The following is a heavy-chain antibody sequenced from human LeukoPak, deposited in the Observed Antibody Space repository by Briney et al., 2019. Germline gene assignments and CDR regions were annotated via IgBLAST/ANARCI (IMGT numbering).Heavy chain of an antibody. CDR3: ARPQVDMVRGNWFDP. V-gene: IGHV4-4*02. D-gene: IGHD3-10*01. Sequence: SETLSLTCAVSGGSISSSNWWSWVRQPPGKGLEWIGEIYRSGSTNYNPSLKSRVTISVDKSKNQFSLKLSSVTAADTAVYYCARPQVDMVRGNWFDPWGQGTLVTVSS. CDR1: GGSISSSNW. J-gene: IGHJ5*02. CDR2: IYRSGST.